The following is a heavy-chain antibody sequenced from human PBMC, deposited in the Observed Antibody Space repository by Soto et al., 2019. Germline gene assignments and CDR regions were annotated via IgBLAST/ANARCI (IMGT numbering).Heavy chain of an antibody. Sequence: QVQLVESGGGVVQPGRSLRLSCAASGFTFSSYAMHWVRQAPGKGLGWVAVISYDGSNKYYADSVKGRFTISRDNSKNTLYLQMNSLRAEDTAVYYCTRDAGANYDYGMDVWGQGTTVTVSS. J-gene: IGHJ6*02. V-gene: IGHV3-30-3*01. CDR2: ISYDGSNK. CDR1: GFTFSSYA. D-gene: IGHD4-17*01. CDR3: TRDAGANYDYGMDV.